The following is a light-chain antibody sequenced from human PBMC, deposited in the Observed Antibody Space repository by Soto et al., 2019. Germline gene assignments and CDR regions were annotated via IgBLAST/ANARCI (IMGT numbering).Light chain of an antibody. V-gene: IGLV1-51*01. CDR3: GTWDTSLSAGI. Sequence: QSVLTQPPSVSAAPGQKVTIPCSGSSSNIGNSYVSWYQQLPGTAPKLLIYDNNKRPSGIPDRFSGSKSGTSATLVITGLQTGDEADYYCGTWDTSLSAGIFAGGTKLTVL. J-gene: IGLJ2*01. CDR2: DNN. CDR1: SSNIGNSY.